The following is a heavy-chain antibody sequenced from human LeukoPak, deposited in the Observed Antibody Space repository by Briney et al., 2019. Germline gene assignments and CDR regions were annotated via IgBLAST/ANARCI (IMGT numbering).Heavy chain of an antibody. CDR2: ISYDGSNK. V-gene: IGHV3-30*18. J-gene: IGHJ4*02. Sequence: GRSLRLSCEASGFTFSSYGIHWVRQALGKGLEWVAVISYDGSNKYYADSVKGRFTISRDNSKNTLYLQMNSLRAEDTAVYYCAKEPHYYYDSSGYYDYWGQGTLVTVSS. D-gene: IGHD3-22*01. CDR3: AKEPHYYYDSSGYYDY. CDR1: GFTFSSYG.